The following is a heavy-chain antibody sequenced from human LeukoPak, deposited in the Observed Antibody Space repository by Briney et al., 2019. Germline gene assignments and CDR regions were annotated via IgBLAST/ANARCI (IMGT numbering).Heavy chain of an antibody. CDR3: ARCSGWYRGSLDY. J-gene: IGHJ4*02. CDR2: INHSGST. CDR1: GGSFSGYY. Sequence: KTSETLSLTCAVYGGSFSGYYWSWIRQPPGKGLEWIGEINHSGSTNYNPSLKSRVTISVDTSKNQFSLKLSSVTAADTAVYYCARCSGWYRGSLDYWGQGTLVTVSS. D-gene: IGHD6-19*01. V-gene: IGHV4-34*01.